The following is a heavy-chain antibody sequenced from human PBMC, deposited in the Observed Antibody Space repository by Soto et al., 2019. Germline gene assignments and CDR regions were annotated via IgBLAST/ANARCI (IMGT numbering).Heavy chain of an antibody. CDR2: IYYSGST. V-gene: IGHV4-59*08. D-gene: IGHD4-17*01. CDR3: AADVGGYIYGLARH. Sequence: SETLSLTCTVSGGSISSYYWSWIRQPPGKGLEWIGYIYYSGSTNYNPSLKSRVTISVDTSKNQFSLRLSSVTAADTAVYYCAADVGGYIYGLARHWGPGTLVTVSS. J-gene: IGHJ4*02. CDR1: GGSISSYY.